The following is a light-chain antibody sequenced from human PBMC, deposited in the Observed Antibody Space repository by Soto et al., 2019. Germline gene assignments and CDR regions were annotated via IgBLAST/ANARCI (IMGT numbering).Light chain of an antibody. V-gene: IGLV2-11*01. CDR3: CSYAGFSNV. J-gene: IGLJ1*01. CDR1: NSDVGGYNY. CDR2: DVN. Sequence: QSALTQPRSVSGSPGQSVTISCTGTNSDVGGYNYVSWYQQHPGKAPKLMIYDVNKRPSGVPDRFSGSKSGNTASLTISGLQAEDEADCYCCSYAGFSNVFGTGTKLTVL.